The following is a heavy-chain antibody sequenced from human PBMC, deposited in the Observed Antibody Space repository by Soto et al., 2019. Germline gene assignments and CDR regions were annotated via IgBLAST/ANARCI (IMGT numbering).Heavy chain of an antibody. Sequence: GGSLRLSCAASGFTFSSYGMHWVRQAPGKGLEWVAVIWYDGSNKYYADSVKGRFTISRDNSKNTLYLQMNSLRAEDTAVYYCARDYYLSYCSGGSCYSKRNTLLAGGSSDYWGQGTLVTVSS. D-gene: IGHD2-15*01. V-gene: IGHV3-33*01. CDR3: ARDYYLSYCSGGSCYSKRNTLLAGGSSDY. CDR2: IWYDGSNK. CDR1: GFTFSSYG. J-gene: IGHJ4*02.